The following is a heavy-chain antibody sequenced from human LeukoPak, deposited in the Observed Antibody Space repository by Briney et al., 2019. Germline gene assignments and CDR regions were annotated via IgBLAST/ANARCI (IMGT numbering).Heavy chain of an antibody. CDR2: ISHTGST. J-gene: IGHJ4*02. CDR1: GGSFSGYY. D-gene: IGHD3-3*01. V-gene: IGHV4-34*01. CDR3: ARTSQYYDFWSGYYKGGYYFDY. Sequence: SETLSLTCAVYGGSFSGYYWSWVRQPPGKGLEWIGEISHTGSTNYNPSLKSRVTISVDTSKNQFSLKLSSVTAADTAVYYCARTSQYYDFWSGYYKGGYYFDYWGQGTLVTVSS.